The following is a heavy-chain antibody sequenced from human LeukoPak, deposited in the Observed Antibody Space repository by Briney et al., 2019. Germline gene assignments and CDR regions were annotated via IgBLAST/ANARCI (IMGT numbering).Heavy chain of an antibody. CDR1: GFTFSSYA. CDR3: ARALVGATTVDAFDI. CDR2: ISSNGGST. D-gene: IGHD1-26*01. J-gene: IGHJ3*02. V-gene: IGHV3-64*01. Sequence: GGSLRLSCAASGFTFSSYAMHWVRQAPGKGLEYVSAISSNGGSTYYANSVKGRFTISRDNSKNTLYLQMGSLRAEDMAVYYFARALVGATTVDAFDIWGQGTMVTVSS.